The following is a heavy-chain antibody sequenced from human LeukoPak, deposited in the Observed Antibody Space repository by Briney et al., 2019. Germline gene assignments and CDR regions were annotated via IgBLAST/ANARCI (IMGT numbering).Heavy chain of an antibody. CDR2: INHSGST. Sequence: SETLSLTCAVYGGSFSGYYWSWIRQPPGKGLEWIGEINHSGSTNYNPSLKSRVTISVDTSKNQFSLKLSSVTAADTAVNYCARGIAAAGPFDYWGQGTLVTVSS. V-gene: IGHV4-34*01. CDR3: ARGIAAAGPFDY. CDR1: GGSFSGYY. J-gene: IGHJ4*02. D-gene: IGHD6-13*01.